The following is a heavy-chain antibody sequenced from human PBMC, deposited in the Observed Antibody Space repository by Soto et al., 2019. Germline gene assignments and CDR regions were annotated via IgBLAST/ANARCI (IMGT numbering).Heavy chain of an antibody. D-gene: IGHD2-15*01. CDR3: ARPRGVYCSGGSCRPYYYMDV. CDR2: TYYSGST. J-gene: IGHJ6*03. V-gene: IGHV4-30-4*01. CDR1: GGSISSDYYY. Sequence: SETLSLTCTVSGGSISSDYYYWSWIRQPPGKGLEWIGYTYYSGSTYYNPSLKSRINISLDTSKNQFSLKLSSVTAADTAVYYCARPRGVYCSGGSCRPYYYMDVWGKGTTVTVSS.